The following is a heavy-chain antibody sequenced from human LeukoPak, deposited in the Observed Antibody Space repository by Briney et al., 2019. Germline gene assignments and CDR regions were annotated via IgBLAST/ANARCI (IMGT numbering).Heavy chain of an antibody. D-gene: IGHD1-26*01. V-gene: IGHV4-39*07. J-gene: IGHJ3*02. CDR2: IFYNGGP. CDR3: ASYSGIYSAFEI. CDR1: GDSITNSNYY. Sequence: SETLSLTCTASGDSITNSNYYWGWVRQSPGRGLEWLGNIFYNGGPYYNPSFKSRVVISVDTSKNHFSLALNAVTAADTAVYHCASYSGIYSAFEIWSQGTLVTVSS.